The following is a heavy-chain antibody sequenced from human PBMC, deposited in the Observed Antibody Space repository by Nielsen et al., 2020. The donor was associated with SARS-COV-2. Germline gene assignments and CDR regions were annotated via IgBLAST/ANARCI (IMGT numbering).Heavy chain of an antibody. Sequence: SVKVSCKASGFTFTSSAVQWVRQARGQRLEWIGWIVVGSGNTNYAQKLQGRVTMTTDTSTSTAYMELRSLRSDDTAVYYCARSSSERGYCSGGSCYRLKYWGQGTLVTVSS. V-gene: IGHV1-58*01. CDR2: IVVGSGNT. J-gene: IGHJ4*02. CDR1: GFTFTSSA. D-gene: IGHD2-15*01. CDR3: ARSSSERGYCSGGSCYRLKY.